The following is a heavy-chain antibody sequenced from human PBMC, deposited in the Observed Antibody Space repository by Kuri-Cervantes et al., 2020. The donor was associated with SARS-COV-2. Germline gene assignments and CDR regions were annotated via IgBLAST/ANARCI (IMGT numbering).Heavy chain of an antibody. V-gene: IGHV3-11*04. CDR2: IGPSGTTK. D-gene: IGHD7-27*01. Sequence: SCTASGFIFSDYYMTWIRQAPGKGLEWVSNIGPSGTTKYYADSVKGRFTISRDNAKNSLYLQMSSLRAEDTAVYYCARDLRLGKSLDYWGQGTLVTVSS. J-gene: IGHJ4*02. CDR3: ARDLRLGKSLDY. CDR1: GFIFSDYY.